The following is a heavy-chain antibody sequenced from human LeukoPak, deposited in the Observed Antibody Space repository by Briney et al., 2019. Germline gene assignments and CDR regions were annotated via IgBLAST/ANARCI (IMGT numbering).Heavy chain of an antibody. CDR1: GFTFSGYP. CDR3: AKDRYSYAFEYSDS. CDR2: ISNDGSKK. J-gene: IGHJ4*02. D-gene: IGHD5-18*01. Sequence: GGSLRLSCAASGFTFSGYPIHWVRQAPGKGLDWVAVISNDGSKKYYADSVKGRFTISRDNSKNTLSLQVSSLRTEDTAVYYCAKDRYSYAFEYSDSWGQGTLVTVSS. V-gene: IGHV3-30*04.